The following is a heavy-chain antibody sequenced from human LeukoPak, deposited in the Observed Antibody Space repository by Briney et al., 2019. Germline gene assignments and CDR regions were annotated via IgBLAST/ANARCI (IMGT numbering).Heavy chain of an antibody. D-gene: IGHD3-22*01. CDR2: IYYSGST. Sequence: LSETLSLTCSVSGGYISSYYWSWIRQPAGKGLEWIGYIYYSGSTNYNPSLKSRVTISVDTSKNQFSLKLSSVTAADTAVYYCARAPNYYDSSGYYYMGQMGDAFDIWGQGTMVTVSS. CDR1: GGYISSYY. V-gene: IGHV4-59*01. CDR3: ARAPNYYDSSGYYYMGQMGDAFDI. J-gene: IGHJ3*02.